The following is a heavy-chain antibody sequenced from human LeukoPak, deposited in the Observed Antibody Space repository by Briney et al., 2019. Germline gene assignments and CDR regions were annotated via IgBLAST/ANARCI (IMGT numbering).Heavy chain of an antibody. CDR2: IIPIFGTA. CDR3: ARGSGETGGYYYVY. J-gene: IGHJ4*02. CDR1: GGSFSRYT. V-gene: IGHV1-69*13. Sequence: SMTVSCTASGGSFSRYTISWVRQAPGQGLEWMGGIIPIFGTANYAQKFQGRVTITADESTRTAYMELRTLRSEDTAIYYCARGSGETGGYYYVYWGRGTPVTVSS. D-gene: IGHD3-22*01.